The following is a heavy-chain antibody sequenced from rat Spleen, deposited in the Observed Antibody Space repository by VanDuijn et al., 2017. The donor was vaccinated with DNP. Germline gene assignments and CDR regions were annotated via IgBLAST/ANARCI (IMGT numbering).Heavy chain of an antibody. CDR1: GFSITTNY. V-gene: IGHV3-1*01. CDR3: ARGLNYGGYSYYWYFDF. CDR2: IRYSGTS. Sequence: EVQLQESGPGLVKPSHSLSLTCSVTGFSITTNYWGWIRKFPGNKIEWIGHIRYSGTSGYNPSLKSRISITRDTSKNQFLLRVNSVTTEDTATYYCARGLNYGGYSYYWYFDFWGPGTMVTVPS. D-gene: IGHD1-11*01. J-gene: IGHJ1*01.